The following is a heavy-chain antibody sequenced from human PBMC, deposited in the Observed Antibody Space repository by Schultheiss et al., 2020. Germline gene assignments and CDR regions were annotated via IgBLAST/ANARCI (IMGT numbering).Heavy chain of an antibody. CDR2: IWYDGSNK. V-gene: IGHV3-33*08. CDR1: GFTFTNYG. Sequence: GGSLRLSCAASGFTFTNYGMHWVRQAPGKGLEWVAVIWYDGSNKYYADSVKGRFTISRDNSKNTLYLQMNSLRAEDTAVYYCARDRGAAAGTGSDYWGQGTLVTVSS. D-gene: IGHD6-13*01. CDR3: ARDRGAAAGTGSDY. J-gene: IGHJ4*02.